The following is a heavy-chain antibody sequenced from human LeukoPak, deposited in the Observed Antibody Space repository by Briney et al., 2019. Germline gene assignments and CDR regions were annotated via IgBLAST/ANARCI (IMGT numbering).Heavy chain of an antibody. CDR2: ISYDGSNK. J-gene: IGHJ6*02. Sequence: GGSLRLSCAASGFTFSNYAMHWVRQAPGKGLEWVAVISYDGSNKYYADSVKGRFPISRDNSKNTLDLQMNSLRAEDTAVYYCARDLSLGSYYYYGMDVWGQGTTVTVSS. D-gene: IGHD6-25*01. V-gene: IGHV3-30-3*01. CDR1: GFTFSNYA. CDR3: ARDLSLGSYYYYGMDV.